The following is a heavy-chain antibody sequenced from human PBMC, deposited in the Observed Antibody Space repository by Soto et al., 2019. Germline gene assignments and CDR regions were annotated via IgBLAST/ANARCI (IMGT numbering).Heavy chain of an antibody. CDR1: GSTLTSFA. D-gene: IGHD3-3*01. J-gene: IGHJ6*02. CDR2: INGGSTP. CDR3: AKDKDWSGVYGMDV. V-gene: IGHV3-23*01. Sequence: EVQLLESGGGLVQPGGPLRPSGAASGSTLTSFAMNGVRKAPGRGLEWVTTINGGSTPYYADSVKGRFTISRDNSKNTLYLQMNSLRAEDTAVYYCAKDKDWSGVYGMDVWGQGTTVTVSS.